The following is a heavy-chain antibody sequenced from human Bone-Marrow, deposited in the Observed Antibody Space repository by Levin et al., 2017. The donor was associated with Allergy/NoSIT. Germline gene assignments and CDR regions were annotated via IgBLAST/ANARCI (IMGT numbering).Heavy chain of an antibody. CDR1: GFPFTTSGVG. Sequence: SGPTLVKPTQTLTLTCTFSGFPFTTSGVGVGWIRQPPGKALEWLAVIYWDDDKRYSPSLKSRLTIIKDTSKNQVVLTMTNMDPVDTATYYCTHTATVVPDYDYMDVWGTGTTVTVSS. V-gene: IGHV2-5*02. CDR2: IYWDDDK. D-gene: IGHD4-17*01. CDR3: THTATVVPDYDYMDV. J-gene: IGHJ6*03.